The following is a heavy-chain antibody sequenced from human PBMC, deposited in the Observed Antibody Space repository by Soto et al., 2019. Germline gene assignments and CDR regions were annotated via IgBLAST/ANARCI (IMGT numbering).Heavy chain of an antibody. CDR1: GFTFSRYA. J-gene: IGHJ4*02. Sequence: GGSLRLSCAAAGFTFSRYAMHWVRQAPGKGLEWVAVISYDGSSKFYADSVKGRFTISRDKSTNTVFLQMDSLRAEDTAVYYCARDPEWGGSTSQSTPSCDYWGRGTLVTVSS. D-gene: IGHD1-7*01. V-gene: IGHV3-30-3*01. CDR3: ARDPEWGGSTSQSTPSCDY. CDR2: ISYDGSSK.